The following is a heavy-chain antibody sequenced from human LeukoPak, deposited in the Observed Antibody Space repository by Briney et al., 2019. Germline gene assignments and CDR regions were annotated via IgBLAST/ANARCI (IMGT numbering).Heavy chain of an antibody. Sequence: ASVKVSCKASGYTFTSYAMNWVRQAPGQGLEWMGGIIPIFGTANYAQKFQGRVTITADESTSTAYMELSSLRSEDTAVYYCARALYYYDSSALDYWGQGTLVTVSS. CDR2: IIPIFGTA. CDR1: GYTFTSYA. J-gene: IGHJ4*02. CDR3: ARALYYYDSSALDY. D-gene: IGHD3-22*01. V-gene: IGHV1-69*13.